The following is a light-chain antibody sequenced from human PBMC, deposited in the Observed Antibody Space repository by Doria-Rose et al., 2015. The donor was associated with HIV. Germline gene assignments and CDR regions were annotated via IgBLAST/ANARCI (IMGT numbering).Light chain of an antibody. V-gene: IGKV3D-7*01. Sequence: QAPRLLLYGASSRATGIPDRFSGSGSGTDSTLTISSLRPEDFATYYCQQSYSIPRYTFGQGTKLEFK. J-gene: IGKJ2*01. CDR2: GAS. CDR3: QQSYSIPRYT.